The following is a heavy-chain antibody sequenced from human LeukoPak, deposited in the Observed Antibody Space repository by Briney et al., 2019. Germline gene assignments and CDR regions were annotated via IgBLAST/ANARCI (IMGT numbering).Heavy chain of an antibody. CDR1: GFTFSSRA. J-gene: IGHJ6*03. CDR3: ARAGIVGLYYYYMDV. D-gene: IGHD2-21*01. CDR2: LWYDGSNK. V-gene: IGHV3-33*01. Sequence: GGSLRLSCAASGFTFSSRAMHWVRQAPGKGLEWVALLWYDGSNKYYADSVKGRFTISRDNFKNTLYLQRNSLRAEDTAVYYCARAGIVGLYYYYMDVWGKRTTVTLSS.